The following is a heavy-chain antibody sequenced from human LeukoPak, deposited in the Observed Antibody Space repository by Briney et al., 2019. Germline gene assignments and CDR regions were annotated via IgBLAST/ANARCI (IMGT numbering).Heavy chain of an antibody. CDR2: INHSGST. D-gene: IGHD3-22*01. J-gene: IGHJ4*02. CDR1: GGSFSGYY. Sequence: XAALSXXCGVYGGSFSGYYWSWIRQPPGKGLEWIGEINHSGSTNYNPSLKRGVTISVETAKKQVSMKVRSVTDADTAVYYCERXXSSGRHGKGHDYWGQGTLVTVSS. CDR3: ERXXSSGRHGKGHDY. V-gene: IGHV4-34*01.